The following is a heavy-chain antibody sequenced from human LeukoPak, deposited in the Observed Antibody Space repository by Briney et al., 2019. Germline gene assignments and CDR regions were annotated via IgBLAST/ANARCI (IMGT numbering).Heavy chain of an antibody. Sequence: GGSLRLSCAASGFTFSSYSMNWVRQAPGKGLEWVSSISSSSSYIYYADSVKGRFTISRDNATNSLYLQMNSLRAEDTAVYYCARDQHYYDFWSGYPYYFDYWGQGTLVTVSS. D-gene: IGHD3-3*01. CDR3: ARDQHYYDFWSGYPYYFDY. J-gene: IGHJ4*02. CDR1: GFTFSSYS. CDR2: ISSSSSYI. V-gene: IGHV3-21*01.